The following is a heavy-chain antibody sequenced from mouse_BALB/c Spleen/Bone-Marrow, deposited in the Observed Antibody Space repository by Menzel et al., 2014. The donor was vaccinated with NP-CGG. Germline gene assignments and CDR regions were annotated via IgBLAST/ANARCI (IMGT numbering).Heavy chain of an antibody. CDR3: ASYRYGWYFDV. D-gene: IGHD2-14*01. V-gene: IGHV14-3*02. CDR1: GFNIKDTY. J-gene: IGHJ1*01. CDR2: IDPANGNT. Sequence: VQLQQPGAELVKPGASVKLSCTASGFNIKDTYMHWVKQRPEQGLEWIGRIDPANGNTKYDPKFQGKATITADTSSNTAYLQLRSLTSEDTAVYYCASYRYGWYFDVWGAGTTVTVSS.